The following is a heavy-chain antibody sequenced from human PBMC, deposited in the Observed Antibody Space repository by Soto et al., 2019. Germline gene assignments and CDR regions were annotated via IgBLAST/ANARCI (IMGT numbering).Heavy chain of an antibody. CDR2: ISSSSSTI. CDR1: GFTFSSYS. J-gene: IGHJ4*02. V-gene: IGHV3-48*02. Sequence: GGSLRLSCAASGFTFSSYSMNWVRQAPGKGLEWVSYISSSSSTIYYADSVKGRFTISRDNAKNSLYLQMNSLRDEDTAVYYCAREDSSWYELNGFDYWGQGTLVTVSS. D-gene: IGHD6-13*01. CDR3: AREDSSWYELNGFDY.